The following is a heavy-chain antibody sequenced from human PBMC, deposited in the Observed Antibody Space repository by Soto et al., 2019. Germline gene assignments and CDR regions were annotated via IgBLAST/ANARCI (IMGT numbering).Heavy chain of an antibody. J-gene: IGHJ4*02. CDR3: TTENPWYYDFWSGYYTDDY. D-gene: IGHD3-3*01. CDR2: IKSKTDGGTT. CDR1: GFTFSNAW. Sequence: EVQLVESGGGLVKPGGSLRLSCAASGFTFSNAWMSWVRQAPGKGLEWVGRIKSKTDGGTTDYAAPVKGRFTISRDDSKNTLYLQMNSLKTGDTAVYYCTTENPWYYDFWSGYYTDDYWGQGTLVTVSS. V-gene: IGHV3-15*01.